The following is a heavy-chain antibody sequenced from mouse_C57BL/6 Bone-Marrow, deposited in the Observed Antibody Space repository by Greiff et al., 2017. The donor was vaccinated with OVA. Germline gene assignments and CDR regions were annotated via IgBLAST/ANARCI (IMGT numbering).Heavy chain of an antibody. CDR1: GYTFTSYW. CDR2: INPSNGGT. J-gene: IGHJ4*01. CDR3: ARSGLLDAMDY. D-gene: IGHD2-10*01. V-gene: IGHV1-53*01. Sequence: QVHVKQPGTELVKPGASVKLSCKASGYTFTSYWMHWVKQRPGQGLEWIGNINPSNGGTNYNEKFKSKATLTVDKSSSTAYMQLSSLTSEDSAVYYCARSGLLDAMDYWGQGTSVTVSS.